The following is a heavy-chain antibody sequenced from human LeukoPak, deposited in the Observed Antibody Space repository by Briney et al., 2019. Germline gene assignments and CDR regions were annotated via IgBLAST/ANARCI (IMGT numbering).Heavy chain of an antibody. J-gene: IGHJ3*02. CDR1: GFTFSSYG. D-gene: IGHD4-11*01. CDR3: AKDGHSFDAFDN. CDR2: IRFDGSNK. V-gene: IGHV3-30*02. Sequence: PGGSLRLSCAVSGFTFSSYGFHWVRQAPGKGLEWVAFIRFDGSNKYYADSVKGRFTISRDNSKDTLYLQMNSLRPDDTAVYYCAKDGHSFDAFDNWGQGTMVTVSS.